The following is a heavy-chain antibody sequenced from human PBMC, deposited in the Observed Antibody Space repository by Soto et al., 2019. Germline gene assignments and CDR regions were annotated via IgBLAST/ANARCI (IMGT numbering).Heavy chain of an antibody. CDR3: ARGNRDRREATMVRGVIMYWFDP. CDR2: INHSGST. J-gene: IGHJ5*02. Sequence: PSETLSLTCTVYGGSFSGYYWSWIRQPPGKGLEWIGEINHSGSTNYNPSLKSRVTISVDTSKNQFSLKLSSVTAADTAVYYCARGNRDRREATMVRGVIMYWFDPWGQGTLVTVSS. D-gene: IGHD3-10*01. V-gene: IGHV4-34*01. CDR1: GGSFSGYY.